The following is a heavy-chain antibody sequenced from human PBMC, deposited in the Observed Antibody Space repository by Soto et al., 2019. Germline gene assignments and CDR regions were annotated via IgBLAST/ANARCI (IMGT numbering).Heavy chain of an antibody. D-gene: IGHD2-21*02. V-gene: IGHV2-5*02. J-gene: IGHJ6*02. CDR1: GFSLSTSGVG. CDR2: IYWDDDK. CDR3: IQSRCGGDCLQSYASHYYYGMDV. Sequence: QITLKESGPTLVKPTQTLTLTCTFSGFSLSTSGVGVGWIRQPPGKALEWLALIYWDDDKRYSPSLRSRLTIRKDTSKNQVVLTMTNMEHVDTATYYCIQSRCGGDCLQSYASHYYYGMDVWGQGTTVTVSS.